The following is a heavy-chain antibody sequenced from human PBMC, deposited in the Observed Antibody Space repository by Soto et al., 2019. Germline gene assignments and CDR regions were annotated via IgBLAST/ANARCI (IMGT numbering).Heavy chain of an antibody. V-gene: IGHV4-4*07. D-gene: IGHD3-16*01. CDR2: INPSGIT. CDR1: GASISNYF. Sequence: QVQLQESGPGLVKPSETLSLTCTVSGASISNYFWTWIRQPAGKGLEWIGRINPSGITNYNPSLKSRVTMSVDTSKNQFSLKLTSVTAADMAVYYCSRESVGERPLDYWGQGTLVTVSS. CDR3: SRESVGERPLDY. J-gene: IGHJ4*02.